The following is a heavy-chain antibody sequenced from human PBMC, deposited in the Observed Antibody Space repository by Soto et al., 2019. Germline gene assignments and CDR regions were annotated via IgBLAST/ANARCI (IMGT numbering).Heavy chain of an antibody. CDR2: IYWDGDK. Sequence: QITLRESGPPLVKPTQTLTLTCTFSGFSLSTNEVGVAWIRQPPGKALEWLALIYWDGDKRYRPSLKSRLTITKDTSTNEVVLAMTNMDPVDTGIYYCAHKGGRGAGMDVWGQGTTVTVSS. CDR1: GFSLSTNEVG. V-gene: IGHV2-5*02. CDR3: AHKGGRGAGMDV. D-gene: IGHD2-15*01. J-gene: IGHJ6*02.